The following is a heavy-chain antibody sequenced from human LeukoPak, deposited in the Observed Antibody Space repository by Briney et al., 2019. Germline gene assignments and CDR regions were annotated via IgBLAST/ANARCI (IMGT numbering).Heavy chain of an antibody. CDR2: INHSGST. D-gene: IGHD2-2*01. Sequence: PSETLSLTCAVYGGSFSGYYWSWIRQPPGKGLEWIGEINHSGSTNYNPSLKSRVTISVDTSKNQFSLKLSSVTAADTAVYYCARGLRVSSTRRNYYYGMDVWGKGTTVTVSS. CDR3: ARGLRVSSTRRNYYYGMDV. CDR1: GGSFSGYY. J-gene: IGHJ6*04. V-gene: IGHV4-34*01.